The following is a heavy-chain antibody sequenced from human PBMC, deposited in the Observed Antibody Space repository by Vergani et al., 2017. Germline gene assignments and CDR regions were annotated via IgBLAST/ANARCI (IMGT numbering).Heavy chain of an antibody. J-gene: IGHJ6*02. D-gene: IGHD2-2*01. Sequence: QVQLVQSGAEVKKPGSSVKVSCKASGGTFSSYAISWVRQAPGQGLEWMGRIIPIFGTANYAQKFQGRVTITADESTSTAYMELSSLRSEDTAVYYCARGGPDWSSTSCPRYYYYGMDVWGQGTTVTVSS. CDR3: ARGGPDWSSTSCPRYYYYGMDV. CDR1: GGTFSSYA. CDR2: IIPIFGTA. V-gene: IGHV1-69*18.